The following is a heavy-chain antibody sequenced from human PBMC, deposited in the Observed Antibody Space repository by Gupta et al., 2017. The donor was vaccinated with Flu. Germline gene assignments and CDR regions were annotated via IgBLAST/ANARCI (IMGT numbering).Heavy chain of an antibody. J-gene: IGHJ6*02. Sequence: QVQLQESGPGLVKPSGTLSLTCSVSGGSISNYYWCWIRQPAGEGLEWIGRIYSSGSTNYNPSLNGRVTTSVDTSKNQFSLNLDSVTAADTAVYYCARGGTGDGMDVWGQGITVTVSS. CDR1: GGSISNYY. D-gene: IGHD2-8*02. CDR3: ARGGTGDGMDV. CDR2: IYSSGST. V-gene: IGHV4-4*07.